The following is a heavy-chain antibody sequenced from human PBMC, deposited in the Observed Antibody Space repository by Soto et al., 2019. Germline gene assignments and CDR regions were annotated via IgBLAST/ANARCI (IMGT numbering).Heavy chain of an antibody. J-gene: IGHJ6*02. Sequence: QVQLVESGGGVVQPGRSLRLSCAASGFTFSSYAMHWVRQAPGKRLEWVAVISYYGSNKYYADSVKGRFTISRDNSKNTLVRQMNSRRGEDTAVYYCAKESYSRSPYYYGMDVWGQGTTVTVSS. V-gene: IGHV3-30*04. CDR1: GFTFSSYA. CDR3: AKESYSRSPYYYGMDV. CDR2: ISYYGSNK. D-gene: IGHD6-6*01.